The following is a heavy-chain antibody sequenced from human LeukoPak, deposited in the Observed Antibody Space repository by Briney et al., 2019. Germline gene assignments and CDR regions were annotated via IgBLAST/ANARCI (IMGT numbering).Heavy chain of an antibody. D-gene: IGHD5-18*01. CDR1: GGSINSGDYY. J-gene: IGHJ4*02. V-gene: IGHV4-30-4*01. Sequence: SETLSLTCTVSGGSINSGDYYWSWIRQPPEKGLEWIGSIYYSGSTCYNPSLESRLTISIDTSKNQFSLKLSSVTAADTAVYYCARDRNRYGPLDYWGQGTLVTVSS. CDR3: ARDRNRYGPLDY. CDR2: IYYSGST.